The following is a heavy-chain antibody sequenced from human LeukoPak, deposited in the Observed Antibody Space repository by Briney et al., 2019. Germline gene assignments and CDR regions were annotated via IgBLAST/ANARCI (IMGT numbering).Heavy chain of an antibody. Sequence: GGSLRLSCAASGFAFSSYSMNWVRQAPGKGLEWLSYISSSSSTFNYADSVKGRFTISRDNAKNSLYLQMSSLRDEDTAIYYCARGGGSYAMDVWGQGTTVTVSS. V-gene: IGHV3-48*02. CDR2: ISSSSSTF. CDR1: GFAFSSYS. D-gene: IGHD3-10*01. J-gene: IGHJ6*02. CDR3: ARGGGSYAMDV.